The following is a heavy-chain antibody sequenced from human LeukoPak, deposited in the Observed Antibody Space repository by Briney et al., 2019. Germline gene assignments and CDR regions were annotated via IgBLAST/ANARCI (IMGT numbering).Heavy chain of an antibody. V-gene: IGHV1-2*02. J-gene: IGHJ4*02. Sequence: ASVKVSCKASGYTFTCYYMHWVRQAPGQGLEWMGWINPNSGGTNYAQKFQGRVTMTRDTSISTAYMELSRLRSDDTAVYYCARGYYDSSGIYGGFVYWGQGTLVTVSS. D-gene: IGHD3-22*01. CDR1: GYTFTCYY. CDR3: ARGYYDSSGIYGGFVY. CDR2: INPNSGGT.